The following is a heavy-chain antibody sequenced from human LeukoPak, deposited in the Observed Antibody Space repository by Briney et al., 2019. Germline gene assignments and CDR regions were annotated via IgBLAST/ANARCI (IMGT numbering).Heavy chain of an antibody. D-gene: IGHD3-10*01. CDR3: ARYVVYGSGKYYFDY. J-gene: IGHJ4*02. Sequence: SETLSLTCTVSGGSVSSTTYYWSWIRQPPGKGLEWSASINYSGSTYYNPSLKSRVTISVDTSENQFSLKLSSVTAADTAVYYCARYVVYGSGKYYFDYWGQGTLVTVSS. CDR2: INYSGST. CDR1: GGSVSSTTYY. V-gene: IGHV4-39*01.